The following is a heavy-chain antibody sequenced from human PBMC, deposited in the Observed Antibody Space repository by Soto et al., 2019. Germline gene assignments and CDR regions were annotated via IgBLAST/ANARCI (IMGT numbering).Heavy chain of an antibody. Sequence: SETLSLTCTVSGGSISSYYWSWIRQPPGKGLEWIGYIYYSGSTNYNPSLKSRVTISVDTSKNQFSLKLSSVTAADTAVYYCARVRKEIVVVTASVHDIIDYWGQGTLVTVSS. J-gene: IGHJ4*02. CDR2: IYYSGST. D-gene: IGHD2-21*02. V-gene: IGHV4-59*01. CDR3: ARVRKEIVVVTASVHDIIDY. CDR1: GGSISSYY.